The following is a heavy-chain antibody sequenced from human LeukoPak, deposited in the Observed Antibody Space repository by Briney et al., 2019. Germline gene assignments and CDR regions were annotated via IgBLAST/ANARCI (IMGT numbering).Heavy chain of an antibody. Sequence: GGSLRLSCAASGFTFSSYAMHWVRQAPGKGLEWVAVISYDGSNKYYADSVKGRFTISRDNSKNTLYLQMNSLRAEGTAVYYCARSRTIVGASSYFDYWGQGTLVTVSS. CDR1: GFTFSSYA. CDR3: ARSRTIVGASSYFDY. CDR2: ISYDGSNK. D-gene: IGHD1-26*01. V-gene: IGHV3-30-3*01. J-gene: IGHJ4*02.